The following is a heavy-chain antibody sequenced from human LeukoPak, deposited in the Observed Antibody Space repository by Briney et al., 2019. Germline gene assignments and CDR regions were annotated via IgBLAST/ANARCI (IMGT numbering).Heavy chain of an antibody. V-gene: IGHV1-18*01. CDR3: ARDGAGITIFGVVTINWFDP. D-gene: IGHD3-3*01. J-gene: IGHJ5*02. CDR2: ISGYNGNT. Sequence: ASVKVSCKASGYTFTSYGISWVRQAPGQGLEWMGWISGYNGNTNYAQKFQGRVTTTTDTSTSTAYMELRSLRSDDTAVYYCARDGAGITIFGVVTINWFDPWGQGTLVTVSS. CDR1: GYTFTSYG.